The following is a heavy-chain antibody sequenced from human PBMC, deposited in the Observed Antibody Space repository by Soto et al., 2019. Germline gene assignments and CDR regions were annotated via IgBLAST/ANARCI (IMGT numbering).Heavy chain of an antibody. D-gene: IGHD3-22*01. CDR3: VRDYYDTSGYPNTFDM. CDR1: LFTLSRHT. CDR2: IGSRTSDI. V-gene: IGHV3-21*01. J-gene: IGHJ3*02. Sequence: GXSLILSWAASLFTLSRHTMNWVRQAPGKGLEWVSFIGSRTSDIYYADSVKGRFTISRDNAKNSLYLDLTRLRAEDTAVYFCVRDYYDTSGYPNTFDMWGQGTMVTVSS.